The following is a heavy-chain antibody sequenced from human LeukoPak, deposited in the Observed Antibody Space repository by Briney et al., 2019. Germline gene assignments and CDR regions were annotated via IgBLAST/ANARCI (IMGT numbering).Heavy chain of an antibody. CDR1: GFTFSSYG. CDR2: IRYDGSNK. J-gene: IGHJ4*02. Sequence: GGCLRLSCAASGFTFSSYGMHWVRQAPGKGLEWVTFIRYDGSNKYYADSVKGRFTISRDNSKNTLYLQMNSLRAEETAVYYCAKDHDYYFDYWGQGTLVTVSS. D-gene: IGHD2-21*02. CDR3: AKDHDYYFDY. V-gene: IGHV3-30*02.